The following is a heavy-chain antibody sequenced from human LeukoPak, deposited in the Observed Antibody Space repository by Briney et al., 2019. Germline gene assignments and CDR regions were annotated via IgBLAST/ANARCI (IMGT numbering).Heavy chain of an antibody. J-gene: IGHJ3*02. CDR2: ISAYNGNT. CDR1: GYTFTSYG. D-gene: IGHD3-22*01. Sequence: ASVKVSCKASGYTFTSYGISWVRQAPGQGLEWMGWISAYNGNTNYAQKLQGRVTMTTDTSTSTAYMELRSLRSDDTAVYYCASYNYYASSGYYAFDIWGQGTMVTVSS. V-gene: IGHV1-18*01. CDR3: ASYNYYASSGYYAFDI.